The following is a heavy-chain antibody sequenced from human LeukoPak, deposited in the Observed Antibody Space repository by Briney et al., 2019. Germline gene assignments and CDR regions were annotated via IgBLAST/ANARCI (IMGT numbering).Heavy chain of an antibody. J-gene: IGHJ4*02. CDR3: AKWGDYDILTGYYVSDF. CDR2: ITGSGDTT. Sequence: GASLRLSCAASGFIFRNYAMSWVRQAPGKGLEWVSAITGSGDTTYYADSGKGRFTVSRDNSKNTLYVEMNTLRAEDTAVYYCAKWGDYDILTGYYVSDFWGQGTLVTVSS. V-gene: IGHV3-23*01. CDR1: GFIFRNYA. D-gene: IGHD3-9*01.